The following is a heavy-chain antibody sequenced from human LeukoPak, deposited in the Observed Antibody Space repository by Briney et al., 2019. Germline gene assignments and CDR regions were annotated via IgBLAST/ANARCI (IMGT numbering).Heavy chain of an antibody. Sequence: SETLSLTCAVSGYSISSGYYWGWTRQPPGKGLEWIGSIYHSGSTYYNPSLKSRVTISVDTSKNQFSLKLSSVTAADTAVYYCARGDIDYYYMDVWGKGTTVTVSS. D-gene: IGHD2-15*01. J-gene: IGHJ6*03. V-gene: IGHV4-38-2*01. CDR2: IYHSGST. CDR3: ARGDIDYYYMDV. CDR1: GYSISSGYY.